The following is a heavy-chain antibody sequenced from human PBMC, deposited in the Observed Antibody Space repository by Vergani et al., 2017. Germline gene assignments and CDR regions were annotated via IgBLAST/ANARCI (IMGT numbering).Heavy chain of an antibody. V-gene: IGHV4-31*03. J-gene: IGHJ6*02. CDR2: IYYSGST. Sequence: QVQLQQWGAGLLKPSETLSLTCTVSGGSISSGGYYWSWIRQHPGKGLEWIGYIYYSGSTYYNPSLKSRVTISVDTSKNQFSLKLSSVTAADTAVYYCARIPHADLWEHMDVWGQGTTVTVSS. D-gene: IGHD3-3*01. CDR3: ARIPHADLWEHMDV. CDR1: GGSISSGGYY.